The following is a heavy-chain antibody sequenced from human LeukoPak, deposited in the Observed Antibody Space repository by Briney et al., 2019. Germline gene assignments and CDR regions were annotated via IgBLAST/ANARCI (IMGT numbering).Heavy chain of an antibody. J-gene: IGHJ4*02. V-gene: IGHV1-18*04. CDR3: AREGYYDILTGPDY. Sequence: ASVKVSCKASGYTFTSYGISWARQAPGQGLEWMGWISAYNGNTNYAQKLQGRVTMTTDTSTSTAYMELRSLRSDDTAVYYCAREGYYDILTGPDYWGQGTLVTVSS. D-gene: IGHD3-9*01. CDR2: ISAYNGNT. CDR1: GYTFTSYG.